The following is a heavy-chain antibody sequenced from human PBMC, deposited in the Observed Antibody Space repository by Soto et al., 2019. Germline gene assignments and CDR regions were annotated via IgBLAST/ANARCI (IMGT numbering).Heavy chain of an antibody. Sequence: SETLSLTCAVSGGSISSSNWWSWVRQPPGKGLEWIGEIYHSGSTNYNPSLKSRVTISVDRSKNQFSLKLSSVTAADTAVYYCAGSTVTTSHNAFDIWGQGTMVTVS. J-gene: IGHJ3*02. CDR3: AGSTVTTSHNAFDI. D-gene: IGHD4-17*01. V-gene: IGHV4-4*02. CDR1: GGSISSSNW. CDR2: IYHSGST.